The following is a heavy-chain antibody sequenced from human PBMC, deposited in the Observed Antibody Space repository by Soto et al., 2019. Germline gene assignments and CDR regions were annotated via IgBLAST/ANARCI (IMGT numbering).Heavy chain of an antibody. Sequence: GGSLRLSSAASEFTFSNFGMHWVRQAPGKGLEWVAAISADGSDKYFSGSVKGRFTISRDNSKNTLFLQMNSLRVEDTAVYYCVKGSDVARQELDYWGQGTLVTVSS. CDR2: ISADGSDK. D-gene: IGHD3-3*01. CDR3: VKGSDVARQELDY. CDR1: EFTFSNFG. V-gene: IGHV3-30*18. J-gene: IGHJ4*02.